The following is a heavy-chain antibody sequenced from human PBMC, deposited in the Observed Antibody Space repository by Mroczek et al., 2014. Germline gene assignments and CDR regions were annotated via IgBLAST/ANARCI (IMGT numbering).Heavy chain of an antibody. CDR2: IHYSGST. CDR3: ASDQRVVSHPSYYYGMDV. CDR1: GGSISSGNYY. J-gene: IGHJ6*02. Sequence: KESGPGLVKPSQTLSLTCTVSGGSISSGNYYWSWIRQHPGKGLEWIGYIHYSGSTYYNPSLKSRVNMSVDTSKKQFSLKLSSVTAADTAVYYCASDQRVVSHPSYYYGMDVWGQGTTVTVSS. D-gene: IGHD3-3*01. V-gene: IGHV4-31*03.